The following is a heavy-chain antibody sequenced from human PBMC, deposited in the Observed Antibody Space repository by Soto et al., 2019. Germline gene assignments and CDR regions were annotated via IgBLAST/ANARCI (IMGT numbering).Heavy chain of an antibody. CDR1: GFIFSDFP. Sequence: QVQLVDSGGGLVKPGGSLRLSCAASGFIFSDFPMTWIRQAPGKGLELVAYISSRGDTIYYADSVRGRITISRDNDKDSLFLQMSSLRVEDTAVYYCVRDRRISGINRGLDYWGRGTLVTVSS. D-gene: IGHD1-20*01. CDR2: ISSRGDTI. CDR3: VRDRRISGINRGLDY. J-gene: IGHJ4*02. V-gene: IGHV3-11*01.